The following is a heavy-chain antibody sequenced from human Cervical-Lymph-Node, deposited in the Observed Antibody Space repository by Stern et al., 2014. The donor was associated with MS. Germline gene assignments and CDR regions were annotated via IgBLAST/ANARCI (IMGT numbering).Heavy chain of an antibody. D-gene: IGHD3-10*01. CDR3: ARASRTLARGVLPDY. Sequence: VQLVESGGGLVKPGGSLRLSCEASGFTFSDYYMSWVRQAPGKGLEWVAHISSSGITVYNADSVRGRFTISRDNAKNSLLLQMNSLIIEDTAVYYCARASRTLARGVLPDYWGQGSLVIVSS. CDR1: GFTFSDYY. J-gene: IGHJ4*02. CDR2: ISSSGITV. V-gene: IGHV3-11*01.